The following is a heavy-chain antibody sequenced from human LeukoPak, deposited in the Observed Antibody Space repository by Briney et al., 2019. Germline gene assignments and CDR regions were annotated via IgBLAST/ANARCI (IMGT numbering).Heavy chain of an antibody. J-gene: IGHJ5*02. Sequence: SETLSLTCAVYGGSFSGYYWSWIRQPPGKGLEWIGEINHSGCTNYNPSLKSRVTISVDTSKNQFSLKLSSVTAADTAVYYCARGRWRGQWLNWFDPWGQGTLVTVSS. D-gene: IGHD6-19*01. CDR3: ARGRWRGQWLNWFDP. CDR1: GGSFSGYY. V-gene: IGHV4-34*01. CDR2: INHSGCT.